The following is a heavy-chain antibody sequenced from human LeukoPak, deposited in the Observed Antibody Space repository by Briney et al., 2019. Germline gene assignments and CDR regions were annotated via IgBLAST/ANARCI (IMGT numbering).Heavy chain of an antibody. CDR1: GITNSSNW. V-gene: IGHV3-7*05. Sequence: GGSLRLSCADSGITNSSNWMSWVRQAPGKGLELVAHIKPDGREEYYVDSVKGRFTISRDNDEYSLYLQMSSLRAEDTDVYYCARDRPYYDILTGYYIGEAFDIWGQGTMVTVSS. CDR3: ARDRPYYDILTGYYIGEAFDI. CDR2: IKPDGREE. J-gene: IGHJ3*02. D-gene: IGHD3-9*01.